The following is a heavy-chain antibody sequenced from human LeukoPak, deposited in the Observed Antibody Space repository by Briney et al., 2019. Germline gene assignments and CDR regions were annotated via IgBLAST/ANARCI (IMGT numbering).Heavy chain of an antibody. D-gene: IGHD2-2*02. V-gene: IGHV1-24*01. J-gene: IGHJ5*02. Sequence: ASVKVSCKVSGYTLTELSMHWVRQAPGKGLEWMGGFDPEDGETIYAQKFQGRVTMTEDTSTDTAYMELSSLRSEDAAVYYCATAQTPGIVVVPAAIPGWFDPWGQGTLVTVSS. CDR3: ATAQTPGIVVVPAAIPGWFDP. CDR1: GYTLTELS. CDR2: FDPEDGET.